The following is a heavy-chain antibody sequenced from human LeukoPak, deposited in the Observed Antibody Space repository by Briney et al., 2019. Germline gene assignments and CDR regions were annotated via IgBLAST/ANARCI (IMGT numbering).Heavy chain of an antibody. CDR2: ISIDVRKT. CDR3: AKDPYRVVVATGNYLDP. CDR1: GFTFSNFA. J-gene: IGHJ5*02. V-gene: IGHV3-23*01. D-gene: IGHD2-21*01. Sequence: GGSLRLSCAASGFTFSNFAMSWVRQVPGKGLGWVSVISIDVRKTYYADSVKGRFTISRDNSKNTLYLQMNSLRVEDTAVYYCAKDPYRVVVATGNYLDPWGQGTLVTVSA.